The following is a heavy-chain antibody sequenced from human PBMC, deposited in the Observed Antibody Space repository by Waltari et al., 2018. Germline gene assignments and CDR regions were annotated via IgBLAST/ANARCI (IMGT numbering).Heavy chain of an antibody. D-gene: IGHD6-13*01. V-gene: IGHV3-23*01. CDR3: AKAGGIAAAEFQFDF. CDR1: GIAFISYA. J-gene: IGHJ4*02. Sequence: EVQLLESGGGLVQPGGSLRLSCSASGIAFISYAVSWVRQAPGKGLEWVSSISGPALTTFYADSVKGRFSVSRDNSKNTLYLQINGLRADDTAVYYCAKAGGIAAAEFQFDFWGRGTLVTVSS. CDR2: ISGPALTT.